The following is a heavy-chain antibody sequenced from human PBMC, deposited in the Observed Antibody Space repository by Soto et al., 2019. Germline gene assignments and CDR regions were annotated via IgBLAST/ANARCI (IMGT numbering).Heavy chain of an antibody. Sequence: SETLSLTCDVSGDSIASSYYWGWIRQPPGKGLEWIGSIYHAGRPYYNASLQSRATISVDTSKNQLSLKLRSVTAADTAVYYCAGHLVNLSSWPYWGQGTLVTVSS. J-gene: IGHJ4*02. V-gene: IGHV4-38-2*01. CDR1: GDSIASSYY. D-gene: IGHD6-13*01. CDR3: AGHLVNLSSWPY. CDR2: IYHAGRP.